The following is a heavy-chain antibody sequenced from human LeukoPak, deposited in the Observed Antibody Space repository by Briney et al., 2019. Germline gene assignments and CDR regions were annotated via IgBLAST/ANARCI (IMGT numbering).Heavy chain of an antibody. Sequence: ASVKVSCKASGYTFTSYAMHWVRQAPGQRLEWMGWINAGNGNTKYSQKFQGRVTITRDTSASTAYMELSSLRSEGTAVYYCARGGATPTRYYFDYWGQGTLVTVSS. CDR3: ARGGATPTRYYFDY. J-gene: IGHJ4*02. D-gene: IGHD1-26*01. CDR1: GYTFTSYA. V-gene: IGHV1-3*01. CDR2: INAGNGNT.